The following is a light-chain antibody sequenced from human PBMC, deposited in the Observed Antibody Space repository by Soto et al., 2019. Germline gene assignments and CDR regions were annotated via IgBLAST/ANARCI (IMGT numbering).Light chain of an antibody. CDR3: QHYGNSPPEYT. CDR1: QSISSSF. V-gene: IGKV3-20*01. Sequence: EIVLTQSPGTLSLSPGERATLSCRASQSISSSFLAWYQQRPGQAPRLLIFGASYSATGIPDRFSGSGSGTDFTLTISRREPEDFAVYYCQHYGNSPPEYTFGPGTNVDSK. J-gene: IGKJ3*01. CDR2: GAS.